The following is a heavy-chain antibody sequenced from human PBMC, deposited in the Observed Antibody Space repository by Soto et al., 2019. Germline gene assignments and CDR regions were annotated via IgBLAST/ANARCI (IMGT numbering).Heavy chain of an antibody. J-gene: IGHJ4*02. D-gene: IGHD3-22*01. V-gene: IGHV1-69*12. CDR3: ARERKYYYDSSSYYAHYLDY. CDR1: GGTFSNYA. CDR2: IIPIFGTS. Sequence: QVQLVQSGAEVKKPGSSVKVSCKASGGTFSNYAISWVRQAPGQGLEWMGGIIPIFGTSSYAQKFQGRVTITADESTSTVYMELSSLRSEDTAVYYCARERKYYYDSSSYYAHYLDYWGQGTLVTVSS.